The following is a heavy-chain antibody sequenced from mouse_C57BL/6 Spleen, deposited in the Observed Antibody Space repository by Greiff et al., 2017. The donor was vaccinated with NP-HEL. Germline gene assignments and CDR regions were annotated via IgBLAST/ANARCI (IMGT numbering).Heavy chain of an antibody. Sequence: EVQLVESGGGLVKPGGSLKLSCAASGFTFSSYAMSWVRQTPEKRLEWVATISDGGSYTYYPDNVKGRFTISRDNAKNNLYLQMSQLKSEDTAMYYCAREGLMAWFAYWGQGTLVTVSA. CDR1: GFTFSSYA. CDR3: AREGLMAWFAY. D-gene: IGHD2-2*01. J-gene: IGHJ3*01. V-gene: IGHV5-4*01. CDR2: ISDGGSYT.